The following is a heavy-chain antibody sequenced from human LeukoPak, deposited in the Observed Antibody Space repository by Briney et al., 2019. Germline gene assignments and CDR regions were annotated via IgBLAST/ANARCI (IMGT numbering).Heavy chain of an antibody. Sequence: GGSLRLSCAASGFTFSSYEMNWVRQAPGKGLEWVSYISISGSTIYYADSVKGRFTISRDKSKNTLHLQMDSLRAEDTGIYYCARGHRMGNGWADYWGRGTQVTVSS. CDR2: ISISGSTI. V-gene: IGHV3-48*03. J-gene: IGHJ4*02. D-gene: IGHD6-19*01. CDR3: ARGHRMGNGWADY. CDR1: GFTFSSYE.